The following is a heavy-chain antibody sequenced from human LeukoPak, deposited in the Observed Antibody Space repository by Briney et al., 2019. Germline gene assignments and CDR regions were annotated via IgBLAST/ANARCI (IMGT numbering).Heavy chain of an antibody. J-gene: IGHJ6*02. Sequence: GGSLRLSCAASGFTFSSYAMSWVRQAPGKGLEWVAVIWYDGSNKYYADSVKGRFTISRDNSKNTLYLQMNSLRAEDTAVYYCARDSLRYTMHYGMDVWGQGTTVTVSS. CDR2: IWYDGSNK. CDR1: GFTFSSYA. CDR3: ARDSLRYTMHYGMDV. D-gene: IGHD3-9*01. V-gene: IGHV3-33*08.